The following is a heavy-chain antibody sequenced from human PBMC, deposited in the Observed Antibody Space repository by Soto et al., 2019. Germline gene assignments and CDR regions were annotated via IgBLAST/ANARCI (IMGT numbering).Heavy chain of an antibody. CDR3: ARRERAAGTDWWFDP. CDR1: GGSISSSSFH. D-gene: IGHD6-13*01. J-gene: IGHJ5*02. CDR2: IYYSGST. Sequence: PSETLSLTCTVSGGSISSSSFHWGWIRQPPGKGLEWIGSIYYSGSTYYSPSLKSRVTISVDTSKNQFFLKLSPVTAADTAVYYCARRERAAGTDWWFDPWGQGTLVT. V-gene: IGHV4-39*01.